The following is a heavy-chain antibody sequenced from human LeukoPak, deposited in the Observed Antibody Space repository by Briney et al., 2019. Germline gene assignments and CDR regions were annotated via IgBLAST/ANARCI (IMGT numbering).Heavy chain of an antibody. J-gene: IGHJ5*02. V-gene: IGHV4-39*07. CDR3: ARDRRLAAAGRWFDP. CDR2: VYYGGNP. D-gene: IGHD6-13*01. Sequence: PSETLSLTCSVSGGPISSASYYFSWIRQSPGKGLEWLGSVYYGGNPYYNPSLNSRVTLSVDTSKNQFSLKLSSVTAADTAVYYCARDRRLAAAGRWFDPWGQGTLVTVSS. CDR1: GGPISSASYY.